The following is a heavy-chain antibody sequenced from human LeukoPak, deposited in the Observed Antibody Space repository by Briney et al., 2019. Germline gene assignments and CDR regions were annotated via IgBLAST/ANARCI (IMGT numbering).Heavy chain of an antibody. V-gene: IGHV3-21*01. CDR3: ARGSQRVASQDNWFDP. D-gene: IGHD5-12*01. CDR1: GFTFSNYG. J-gene: IGHJ5*02. Sequence: GGSLRLSCAASGFTFSNYGMSWVRQAPGKGLEWVSSISTSSSYIYSADSVKGRFIISRDNARNSLYLQMNSLRAEDTAVYYCARGSQRVASQDNWFDPWGQGTLVTVSS. CDR2: ISTSSSYI.